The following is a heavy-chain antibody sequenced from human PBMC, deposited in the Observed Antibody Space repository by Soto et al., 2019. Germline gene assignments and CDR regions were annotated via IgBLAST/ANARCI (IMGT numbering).Heavy chain of an antibody. CDR3: ARVTGEWLRLPLGY. V-gene: IGHV1-2*02. D-gene: IGHD5-12*01. Sequence: SVKVSFKASGYTFLGYYIHWVRQAPGQGLEWMGWINPNSGGTNYAQKFQGRVTMTRDTSISTAYMELSRLRSDDTAVYYCARVTGEWLRLPLGYWGQGTLVTVSS. J-gene: IGHJ4*02. CDR2: INPNSGGT. CDR1: GYTFLGYY.